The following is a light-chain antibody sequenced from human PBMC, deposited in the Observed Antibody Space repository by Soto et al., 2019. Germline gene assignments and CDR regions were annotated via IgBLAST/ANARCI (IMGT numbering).Light chain of an antibody. CDR3: QSYDISLIGLL. Sequence: QSALTQPASVSGSPGQSITISCTGTSSDVGGYNHVSWYQQHPGEAPKLMIYEVSDRPSGVSNRFSASKSANTASLSISGLQAEDEAEYYCQSYDISLIGLLFGGGTKVTVL. V-gene: IGLV2-14*01. CDR2: EVS. J-gene: IGLJ3*02. CDR1: SSDVGGYNH.